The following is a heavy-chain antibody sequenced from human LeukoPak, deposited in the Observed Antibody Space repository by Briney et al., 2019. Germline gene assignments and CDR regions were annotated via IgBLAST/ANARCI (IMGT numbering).Heavy chain of an antibody. J-gene: IGHJ6*02. D-gene: IGHD2-15*01. CDR2: INHSGST. V-gene: IGHV4-34*01. CDR3: ARVMRGYCSGGSCYSWGYYYYYGMDV. CDR1: GGSFSGYY. Sequence: SETLSLTCAVYGGSFSGYYWSWIRQPPGKGLEWIGEINHSGSTNYNPSHNSRVTISVDTSKNQFSLKLSSVTAADTAVYYCARVMRGYCSGGSCYSWGYYYYYGMDVWGQGTTVTVSS.